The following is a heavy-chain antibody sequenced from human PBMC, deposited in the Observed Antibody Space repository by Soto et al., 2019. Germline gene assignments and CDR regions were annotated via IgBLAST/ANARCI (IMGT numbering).Heavy chain of an antibody. Sequence: DVQLVESGGGLIQPGESLRLSCAAFGLTISGKKYVAWVRQAPGKGLEWDSALYDVDGSFYADSVTGRFTTSSDSSKTTVYLQMNDLRPDDTAVYYCATWHEREHAFDVWGQGTTVTISS. J-gene: IGHJ3*01. CDR1: GLTISGKKY. CDR2: LYDVDGS. V-gene: IGHV3-53*01. CDR3: ATWHEREHAFDV. D-gene: IGHD1-1*01.